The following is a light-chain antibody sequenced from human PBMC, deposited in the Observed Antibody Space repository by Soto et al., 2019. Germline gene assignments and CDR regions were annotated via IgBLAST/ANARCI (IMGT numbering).Light chain of an antibody. CDR1: SGHSIYA. CDR3: QTWATGPWV. CDR2: LNNDGSH. Sequence: QLVLTQSPSASASLGASVKLTCTLTSGHSIYAIAWHQQQPEKGPRFLMKLNNDGSHTKGDGIPDRFSGSSSGAERYLTISSLQSEDEADYYCQTWATGPWVFGGGTKLTVL. V-gene: IGLV4-69*01. J-gene: IGLJ3*02.